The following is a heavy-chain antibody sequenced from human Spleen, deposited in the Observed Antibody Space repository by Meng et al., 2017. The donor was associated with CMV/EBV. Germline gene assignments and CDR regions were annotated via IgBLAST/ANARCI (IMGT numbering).Heavy chain of an antibody. D-gene: IGHD3-3*01. J-gene: IGHJ6*02. V-gene: IGHV4-59*01. CDR3: ARDTSRFLEWLLIGDYYGMDV. CDR2: IYYNGGT. Sequence: SETLSLTCTVSGDSITTYYWSWIRQPPGKGLQWIGYIYYNGGTNYNPSLKSRVTISVDTSKNHFSLKLSSVTAADTAVYYCARDTSRFLEWLLIGDYYGMDVWGQGTTVTVS. CDR1: GDSITTYY.